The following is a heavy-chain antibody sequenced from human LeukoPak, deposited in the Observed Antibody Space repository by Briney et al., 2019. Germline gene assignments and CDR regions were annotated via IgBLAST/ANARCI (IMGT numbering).Heavy chain of an antibody. V-gene: IGHV3-23*01. Sequence: PGGSLRLSCAASGFTFSSYAMSWVRQAPGKGLEWVSAISGSGGSTYYADSVKGRFTISRDNSKNTLHLQMNSLRAEDTAVYYCATREGVARYYYYMDVWGKGTTVTVSS. CDR2: ISGSGGST. CDR3: ATREGVARYYYYMDV. J-gene: IGHJ6*03. CDR1: GFTFSSYA. D-gene: IGHD1-14*01.